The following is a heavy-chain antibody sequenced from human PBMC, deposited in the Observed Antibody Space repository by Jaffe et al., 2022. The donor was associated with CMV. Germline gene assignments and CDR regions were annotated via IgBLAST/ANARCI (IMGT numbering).Heavy chain of an antibody. J-gene: IGHJ4*02. V-gene: IGHV1-46*01. CDR3: ARDPYHYYGSGSSFDY. D-gene: IGHD3-10*01. Sequence: QVQLVQSGAEVKKPGASVKVSCKASGYTFTSYYMHWVRQAPGQGLEWMGIINPSGGSTSYAQKFQGRVTMTRDTSTSTVYMELSSLRSEDTAVYYCARDPYHYYGSGSSFDYWGQGTLVTVSS. CDR2: INPSGGST. CDR1: GYTFTSYY.